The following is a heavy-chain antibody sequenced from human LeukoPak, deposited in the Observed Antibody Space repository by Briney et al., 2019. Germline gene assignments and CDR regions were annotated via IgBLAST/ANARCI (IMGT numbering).Heavy chain of an antibody. Sequence: SVKVSCKASGGTFSSYAISWVRQAPGQGLEWMGRIIPILGIANYAQKFQGRVTITADKSTSTAYMELSSLRSEDTAVYYCAREYCGGDCYSVFSYNWFDPWGQGTLVTVSS. CDR2: IIPILGIA. D-gene: IGHD2-21*02. CDR3: AREYCGGDCYSVFSYNWFDP. J-gene: IGHJ5*02. CDR1: GGTFSSYA. V-gene: IGHV1-69*04.